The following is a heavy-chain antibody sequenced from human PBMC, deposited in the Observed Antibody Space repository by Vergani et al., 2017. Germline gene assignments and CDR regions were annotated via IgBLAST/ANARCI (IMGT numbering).Heavy chain of an antibody. Sequence: QVQLQESGPGLVKPSETLSLTCTVSGGSISSYYWSWIRQPPGKGLEWIGYIYYSGSTNYNPSLKSRVTISVDTSKNQFSLKLSSVTAADTAVYYCARSTDLCYDSSGSKYYFDYWGQGTLVTVSS. D-gene: IGHD3-22*01. V-gene: IGHV4-59*01. CDR2: IYYSGST. CDR3: ARSTDLCYDSSGSKYYFDY. CDR1: GGSISSYY. J-gene: IGHJ4*02.